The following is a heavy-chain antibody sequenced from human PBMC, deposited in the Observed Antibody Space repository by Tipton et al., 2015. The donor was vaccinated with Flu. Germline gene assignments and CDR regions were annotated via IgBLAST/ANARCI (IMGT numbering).Heavy chain of an antibody. V-gene: IGHV4-39*07. J-gene: IGHJ5*02. CDR3: ARRDYSNYVSEPKNWFDP. D-gene: IGHD4-11*01. CDR1: GDSIRSSNYY. Sequence: GLVKPSETLSLTYGVSGDSIRSSNYYWGWIRQPPGKGLEWIGNTFHSGNTYLNPSLKSRVTISIDTSKNQFSLKLSSVTAADTAVYYCARRDYSNYVSEPKNWFDPWGQGALVTVSS. CDR2: TFHSGNT.